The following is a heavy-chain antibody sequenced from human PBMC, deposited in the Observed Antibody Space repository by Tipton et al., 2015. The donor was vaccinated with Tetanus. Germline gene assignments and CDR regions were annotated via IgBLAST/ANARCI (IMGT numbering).Heavy chain of an antibody. CDR3: ARTFRVFDY. CDR2: INHRGST. J-gene: IGHJ4*02. Sequence: TLSLTCAVYGGSFSGYYWSWIRQPPGKGLEWIGEINHRGSTNYNPSLKSRVTISVDTSKNQFSLKLSSVTAADTAVYYCARTFRVFDYWGQGTLVTVSS. D-gene: IGHD3-16*01. V-gene: IGHV4-34*01. CDR1: GGSFSGYY.